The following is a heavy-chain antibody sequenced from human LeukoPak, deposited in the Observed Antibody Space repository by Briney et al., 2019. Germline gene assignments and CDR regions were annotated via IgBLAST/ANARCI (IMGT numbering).Heavy chain of an antibody. V-gene: IGHV4-38-2*01. Sequence: KPSETLSLTCAVSGYSISSGYYWGWIRQPPGKGLEWIGSIYHSGSTYYNPSLKSRVTISVDTSKNQFSLKLSSVTAADTAVYYCARTYYYGSGSYSLFDYWGQGTLVTVSS. CDR2: IYHSGST. CDR3: ARTYYYGSGSYSLFDY. J-gene: IGHJ4*02. D-gene: IGHD3-10*01. CDR1: GYSISSGYY.